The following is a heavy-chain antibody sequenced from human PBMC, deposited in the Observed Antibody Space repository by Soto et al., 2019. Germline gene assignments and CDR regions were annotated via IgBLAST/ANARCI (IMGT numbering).Heavy chain of an antibody. CDR3: ARTSGIGAASTRYYGMDV. Sequence: SETLSLTCAVSGYSISSGHYWGWIRQPPGKGLEWIGSIYHSGKNYSNPSLKSRVTILVDTSKNQFSLNLTSVTAADTAVYYCARTSGIGAASTRYYGMDVWGQGTTVTVSS. CDR1: GYSISSGHY. J-gene: IGHJ6*02. CDR2: IYHSGKN. V-gene: IGHV4-38-2*01. D-gene: IGHD6-13*01.